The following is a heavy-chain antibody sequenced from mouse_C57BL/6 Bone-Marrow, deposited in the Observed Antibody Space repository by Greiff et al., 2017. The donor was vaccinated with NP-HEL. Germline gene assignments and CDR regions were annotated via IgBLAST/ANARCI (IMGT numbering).Heavy chain of an antibody. D-gene: IGHD1-1*01. CDR2: INPNNGGT. CDR1: GYTFTDYN. J-gene: IGHJ1*03. V-gene: IGHV1-22*01. Sequence: EVQRVESGPELVKPGASVKMSCKASGYTFTDYNMHWVKQSHGKSLEWIGYINPNNGGTSYNQKFKGKATLTVNKSSSTAYMELRSLTSEDSAVYYCATLHYYGSSYGYFDVWGTGTTVTVSS. CDR3: ATLHYYGSSYGYFDV.